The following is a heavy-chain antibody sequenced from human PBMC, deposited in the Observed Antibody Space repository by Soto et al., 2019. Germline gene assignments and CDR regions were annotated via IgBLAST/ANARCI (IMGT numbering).Heavy chain of an antibody. CDR1: GGSLSGYY. CDR3: ARGPYYYGSGSHNWFDP. Sequence: SETLSLTCAVYGGSLSGYYWSWIRQPPGKGLEWIGEINHSGSTNYNPSLKSRVTISVDTSKNQFSLKLSSVTAADTAVYYCARGPYYYGSGSHNWFDPWGQGTLVTVSS. J-gene: IGHJ5*02. D-gene: IGHD3-10*01. V-gene: IGHV4-34*01. CDR2: INHSGST.